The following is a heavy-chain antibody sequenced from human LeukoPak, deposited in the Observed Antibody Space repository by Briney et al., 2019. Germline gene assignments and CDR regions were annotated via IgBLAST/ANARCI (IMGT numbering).Heavy chain of an antibody. CDR3: AISPTVVGAFDI. CDR2: IYTSGST. V-gene: IGHV4-4*07. CDR1: GGSISSYY. J-gene: IGHJ3*02. D-gene: IGHD4-23*01. Sequence: SETLSLTCTVSGGSISSYYWSWIRQPAGKGLEWIGRIYTSGSTNYNPSLKSRVTMSVDTSKNQFSLKLSSVTAADTAVYYCAISPTVVGAFDIWGQGTMVTVSS.